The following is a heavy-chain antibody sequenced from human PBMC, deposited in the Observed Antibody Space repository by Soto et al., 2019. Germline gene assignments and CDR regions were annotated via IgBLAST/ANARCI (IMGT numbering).Heavy chain of an antibody. CDR3: AKNQARELPRVIDF. D-gene: IGHD1-7*01. J-gene: IGHJ4*02. V-gene: IGHV3-23*01. CDR1: GLTFSNYA. Sequence: EVRLLESGGGLVKPGGSLRLSCATSGLTFSNYAMSWVRQAPGGGLEWVSSMSGSSSTTYYADSVKGRFTISRDRSKNPLYLQMSSLRAEDTALYYCAKNQARELPRVIDFWGQGTLVTVSS. CDR2: MSGSSSTT.